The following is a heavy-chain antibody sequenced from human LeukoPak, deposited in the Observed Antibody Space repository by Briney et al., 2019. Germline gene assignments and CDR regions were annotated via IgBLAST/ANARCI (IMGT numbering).Heavy chain of an antibody. J-gene: IGHJ2*01. V-gene: IGHV4-61*08. CDR3: ARDGGGNSGLDNFDL. Sequence: PSETLSLTCTVSGGSISSGDYYWSWIRQPPGKGLEWIGYIYYSGSTNYNPSLKSRVTISVDTSKNQFSLKLSSVTAADTAVYYCARDGGGNSGLDNFDLWGRGTLVTVSS. D-gene: IGHD4-23*01. CDR2: IYYSGST. CDR1: GGSISSGDYY.